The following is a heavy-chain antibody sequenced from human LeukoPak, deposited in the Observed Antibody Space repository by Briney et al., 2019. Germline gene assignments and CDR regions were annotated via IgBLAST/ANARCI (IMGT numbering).Heavy chain of an antibody. CDR3: ASLGGYQNGKFDY. CDR1: GYSINSGNH. J-gene: IGHJ4*02. Sequence: SETLSLTCAVSGYSINSGNHWGWIRQPPEKGLEWIGSIHYSGSTNYNPSLKSRVTISIDTSKNHFSLKLSSVAASDTAVCYCASLGGYQNGKFDYWWRGALATVSS. D-gene: IGHD1-26*01. CDR2: IHYSGST. V-gene: IGHV4-38-2*01.